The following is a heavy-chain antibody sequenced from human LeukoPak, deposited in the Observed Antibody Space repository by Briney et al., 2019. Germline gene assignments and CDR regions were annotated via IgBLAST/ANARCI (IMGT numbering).Heavy chain of an antibody. CDR1: GDSVSRNNVA. CDR3: ARGRDVVVVPAADFDY. J-gene: IGHJ4*02. Sequence: SQTLSLTCAISGDSVSRNNVAWNWIRQSPSRGLEWLGRTYYSSQWYNEYAVSVRNRITINPDTSKNQFSLQLNSVTPEDTAVYYCARGRDVVVVPAADFDYWGQGILVTVSS. CDR2: TYYSSQWYN. V-gene: IGHV6-1*01. D-gene: IGHD2-2*01.